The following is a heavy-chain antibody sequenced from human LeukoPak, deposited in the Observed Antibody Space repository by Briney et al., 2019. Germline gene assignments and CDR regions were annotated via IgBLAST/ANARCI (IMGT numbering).Heavy chain of an antibody. CDR1: GFTFDEYA. V-gene: IGHV3-9*01. D-gene: IGHD6-13*01. CDR2: ISWNSGSI. Sequence: GGSLRLSCAASGFTFDEYAMHWVRQAPGKGLEWGSGISWNSGSIDYADSVKGRFTISRDNAKNSLYLQMNSLRAEDTALYYCAKDTGWAAAGTFDYWGQGTLVTVSS. J-gene: IGHJ4*02. CDR3: AKDTGWAAAGTFDY.